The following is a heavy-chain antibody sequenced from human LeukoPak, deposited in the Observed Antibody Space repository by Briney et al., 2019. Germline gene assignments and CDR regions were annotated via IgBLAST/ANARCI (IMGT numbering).Heavy chain of an antibody. CDR3: ARAPRAYDILTGYYPAPWFDY. Sequence: PSETLSLTCTVSGGSISSGGYYWSWIRQHPGKGLEWSVYIYYSGSTNYNPSLKSRVTISVDTSKNQFSLNLSSVTAADTAVYYCARAPRAYDILTGYYPAPWFDYWGQGTLVTVSS. V-gene: IGHV4-61*08. CDR2: IYYSGST. D-gene: IGHD3-9*01. CDR1: GGSISSGGYY. J-gene: IGHJ4*02.